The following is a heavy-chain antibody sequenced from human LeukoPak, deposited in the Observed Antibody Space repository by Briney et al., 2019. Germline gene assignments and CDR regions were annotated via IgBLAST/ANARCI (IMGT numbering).Heavy chain of an antibody. CDR1: GYSVSSNSAA. CDR2: TYYRSKWYN. J-gene: IGHJ4*02. D-gene: IGHD6-13*01. Sequence: SQTLSLTCAISGYSVSSNSAAWNWIRQSPSRGLEWLGRTYYRSKWYNDYAVSVKSRITINPDTSKNQFSLQLNSVTPEDTAVYYCTRGWYSSSWQPHPFDYWGQGTLVTVSS. CDR3: TRGWYSSSWQPHPFDY. V-gene: IGHV6-1*01.